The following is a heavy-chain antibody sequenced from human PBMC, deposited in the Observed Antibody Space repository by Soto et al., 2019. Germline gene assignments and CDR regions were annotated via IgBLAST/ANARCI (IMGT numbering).Heavy chain of an antibody. V-gene: IGHV3-30-3*01. CDR1: GFTFSSYA. D-gene: IGHD5-18*01. J-gene: IGHJ4*02. Sequence: GGSLRLSCAASGFTFSSYAMHWVRQAPCKGLEWVAVISYDGSNKYYADSVKGRFTISRDNSKNTLYLQMNSLRAEDTAVYYCARDRTAMGPWDSEQPYYFDYWGQGTLVTVSS. CDR2: ISYDGSNK. CDR3: ARDRTAMGPWDSEQPYYFDY.